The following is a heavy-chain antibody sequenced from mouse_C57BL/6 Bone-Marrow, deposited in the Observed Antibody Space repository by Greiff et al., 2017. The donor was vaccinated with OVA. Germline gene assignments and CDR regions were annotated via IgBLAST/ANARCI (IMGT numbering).Heavy chain of an antibody. J-gene: IGHJ4*01. Sequence: EVKVVESGGGLVQPKGSLKLSCAASGFSFNTYAMNWVRQAPGKGLEWVARIRSKSNNYATYYADSVKDRFTISRDDSESMLYLQMNNLKTEDTAMYYCVRPYYDRAMDYWGQGTSVTVSS. CDR3: VRPYYDRAMDY. V-gene: IGHV10-1*01. CDR2: IRSKSNNYAT. CDR1: GFSFNTYA. D-gene: IGHD2-4*01.